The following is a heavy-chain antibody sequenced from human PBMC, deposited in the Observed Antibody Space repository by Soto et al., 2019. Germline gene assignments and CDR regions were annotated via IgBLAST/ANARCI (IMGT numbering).Heavy chain of an antibody. Sequence: SETLSLTCSGSGDCMREFYCSLILQSPGKGLEWMGYVHYCGTTKYNPSHKSRVTISVATSKKQFSLNLRSGTAADTDVYYCPRLNYYDTRGYPYFFEYWGQGAPVTVSS. CDR1: GDCMREFY. CDR3: PRLNYYDTRGYPYFFEY. V-gene: IGHV4-59*12. D-gene: IGHD3-22*01. CDR2: VHYCGTT. J-gene: IGHJ4*02.